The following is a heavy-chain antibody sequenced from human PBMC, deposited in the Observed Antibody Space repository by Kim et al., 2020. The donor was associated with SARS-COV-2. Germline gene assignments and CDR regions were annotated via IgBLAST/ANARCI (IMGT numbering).Heavy chain of an antibody. D-gene: IGHD3-10*01. Sequence: SETLSLTCTVSGGSISSYYWSWIRQPPGKGLEWIGYIYYSGSTNYNPSLKSRVTISVDTSKNQFSLKLSSVTAADTAVYYCAREAAPTMVRGAERWFDPWGQGTLVTVSS. CDR3: AREAAPTMVRGAERWFDP. CDR2: IYYSGST. V-gene: IGHV4-59*01. J-gene: IGHJ5*02. CDR1: GGSISSYY.